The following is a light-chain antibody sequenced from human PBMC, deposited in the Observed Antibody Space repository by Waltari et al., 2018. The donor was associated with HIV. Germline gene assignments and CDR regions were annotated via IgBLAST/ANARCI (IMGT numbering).Light chain of an antibody. Sequence: LQMSQSPSSLSASIEDRATITCRANQNIDTYLNWYQQKAGKAPKLLSYTTSNLQSAVPSRFSGSGSGTEFTLTISSLQPEDRATCYCQQRYNTPSGTFAPGTKVEVK. J-gene: IGKJ1*01. CDR1: QNIDTY. CDR2: TTS. CDR3: QQRYNTPSGT. V-gene: IGKV1-39*01.